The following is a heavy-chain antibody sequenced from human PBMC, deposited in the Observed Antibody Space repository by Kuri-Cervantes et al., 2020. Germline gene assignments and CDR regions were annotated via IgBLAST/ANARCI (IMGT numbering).Heavy chain of an antibody. Sequence: GESLKISCAASGFTFSSYGMHWVRQAPGKGLEWVAAIWYDGSNKYYADSVKGRFTISRDNSKNTLYLQMNSLRAEDTAVYYCASQPGRLYYFDYWGQGTLVTVSS. CDR1: GFTFSSYG. J-gene: IGHJ4*02. CDR2: IWYDGSNK. V-gene: IGHV3-33*08. CDR3: ASQPGRLYYFDY.